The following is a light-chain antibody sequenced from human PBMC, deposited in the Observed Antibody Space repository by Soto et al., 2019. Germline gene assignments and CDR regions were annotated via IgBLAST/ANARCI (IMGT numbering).Light chain of an antibody. Sequence: QSVLTQPASVSGSPGQSITISCTGTSSDVGGYNYVSWYKQHPGKAQKLMICEVSNRPSGVSNRFSGSKSGNTASMTISGLQAEDEADYYWCSYTSSAGNYVFGTGTKVTVL. CDR1: SSDVGGYNY. CDR2: EVS. V-gene: IGLV2-14*01. CDR3: CSYTSSAGNYV. J-gene: IGLJ1*01.